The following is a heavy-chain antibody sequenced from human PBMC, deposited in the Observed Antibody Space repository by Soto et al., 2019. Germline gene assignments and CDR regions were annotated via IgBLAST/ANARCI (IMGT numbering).Heavy chain of an antibody. V-gene: IGHV1-18*04. J-gene: IGHJ4*02. CDR1: GYTFTSYG. CDR3: SRDIVVVVAASPFIDY. CDR2: ISAYNGNT. D-gene: IGHD2-15*01. Sequence: QVQLVQSGAEVKKPGASVKVSCKASGYTFTSYGISWVRQAPGQGLEWMGWISAYNGNTNYAQKLQGRVTITTDTSTSTAYMGLRSLRSDDTAVYYISRDIVVVVAASPFIDYWGQGTLFTVSS.